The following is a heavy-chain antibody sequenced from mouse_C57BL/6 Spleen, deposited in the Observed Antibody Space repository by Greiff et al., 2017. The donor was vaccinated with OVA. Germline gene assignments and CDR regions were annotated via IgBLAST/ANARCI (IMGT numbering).Heavy chain of an antibody. CDR3: ARYDHGYFDV. D-gene: IGHD2-3*01. CDR2: IDPSDSYT. Sequence: VQLQQPGAELVMPGASVKLSCKASGYTFTSYWMHWVKQRPGQGLEWIGEIDPSDSYTNYNQKFKGKSTLTVDKSSSTAYMQLSSLTSEDSAVYYCARYDHGYFDVWGTGTTVTVSS. V-gene: IGHV1-69*01. CDR1: GYTFTSYW. J-gene: IGHJ1*03.